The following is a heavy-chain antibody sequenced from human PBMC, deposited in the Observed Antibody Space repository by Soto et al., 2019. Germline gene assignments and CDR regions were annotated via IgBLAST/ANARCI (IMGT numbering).Heavy chain of an antibody. D-gene: IGHD6-19*01. CDR3: ARDMYSSDYFVKWFEP. J-gene: IGHJ5*02. CDR2: ISHDGINK. V-gene: IGHV3-30-3*01. CDR1: GFSFSSYA. Sequence: QVRLVESGGGVVQPGRSLRLSCTASGFSFSSYAMYWFRQPPGKGLEWGAVISHDGINKHYADAVKGRVTVSRDNSTHSLDLQLNSLRGEDTAMYYCARDMYSSDYFVKWFEPWGQGTLVTVSS.